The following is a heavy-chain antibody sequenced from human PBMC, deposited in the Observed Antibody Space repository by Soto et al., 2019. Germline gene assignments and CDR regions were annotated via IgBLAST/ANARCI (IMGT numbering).Heavy chain of an antibody. D-gene: IGHD1-26*01. CDR3: ATVVGATTPSI. CDR1: GFTFSSYG. Sequence: QVQLVESGGGVVQPGRSLRLSCAASGFTFSSYGMHWVRQAPGKGLEWVAVISYDGSNKYYGDSVKGRFTISRDNSKNTLYLQMNTLRAEARAVHYWATVVGATTPSIRGQETMVTVPS. V-gene: IGHV3-30*03. J-gene: IGHJ4*02. CDR2: ISYDGSNK.